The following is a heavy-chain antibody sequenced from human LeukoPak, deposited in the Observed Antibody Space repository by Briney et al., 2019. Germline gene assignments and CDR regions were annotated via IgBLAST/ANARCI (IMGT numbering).Heavy chain of an antibody. CDR3: ARNSHSNGMDV. CDR2: IYPGDSDT. D-gene: IGHD2-15*01. J-gene: IGHJ6*02. Sequence: GESLRISCQGSGYXFTTYWICWVRQMPGEGLEWMGIIYPGDSDTTYSPSFQGQVTFSADKSISTAYLQWRSLKASDTAMYYCARNSHSNGMDVWGQGTTVTVSS. V-gene: IGHV5-51*01. CDR1: GYXFTTYW.